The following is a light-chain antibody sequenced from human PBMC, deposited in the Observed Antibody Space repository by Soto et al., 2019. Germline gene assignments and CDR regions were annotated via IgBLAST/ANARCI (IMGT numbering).Light chain of an antibody. J-gene: IGKJ1*01. V-gene: IGKV3-15*01. Sequence: EIVMTQSPATLSVSPGERATLSCRASQSVSSNLAWYQQKAGQAPRLLIYGASTRATGIPARFSGSGSGTEFTLTISSLQSEDFAVYYCQQYNNWSWTFGQGTKVEIK. CDR1: QSVSSN. CDR2: GAS. CDR3: QQYNNWSWT.